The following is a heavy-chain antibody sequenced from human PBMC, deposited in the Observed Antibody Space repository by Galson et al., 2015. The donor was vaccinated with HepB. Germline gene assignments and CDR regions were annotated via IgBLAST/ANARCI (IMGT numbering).Heavy chain of an antibody. CDR1: GGTFSSYG. CDR3: ARAQVRIAARRGVDYYYGMDV. V-gene: IGHV1-69*13. CDR2: IIPIFGTA. Sequence: SVKVSCKASGGTFSSYGISWVRQAPGQGLEWMGGIIPIFGTANYAQKFQGRVTITADESTSTAYMEVSSLRSEETAVYYCARAQVRIAARRGVDYYYGMDVWGQGTTVTVSS. J-gene: IGHJ6*02. D-gene: IGHD6-6*01.